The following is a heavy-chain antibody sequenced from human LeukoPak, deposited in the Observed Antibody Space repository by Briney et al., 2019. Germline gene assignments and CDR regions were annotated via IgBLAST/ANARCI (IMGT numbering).Heavy chain of an antibody. CDR3: ARRVWRYYDFWSGYSFDY. D-gene: IGHD3-3*01. CDR1: GGSISSSSYY. J-gene: IGHJ4*02. V-gene: IGHV4-39*01. Sequence: SETLSLTCTVSGGSISSSSYYWGWIRQPPGKGLEWIGSIYYSGSTYYNPSLKSRVTISVDTSKNQFSLKLSSVTAADTAVYYCARRVWRYYDFWSGYSFDYWGQGTLVTVSS. CDR2: IYYSGST.